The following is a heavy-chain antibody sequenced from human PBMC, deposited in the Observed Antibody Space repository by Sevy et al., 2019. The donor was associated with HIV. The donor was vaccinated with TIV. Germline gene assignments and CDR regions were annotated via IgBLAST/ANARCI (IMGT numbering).Heavy chain of an antibody. V-gene: IGHV3-30*04. CDR1: GFTFSSYA. D-gene: IGHD6-25*01. CDR3: ARRMAARNRAYDCGMDV. J-gene: IGHJ6*02. CDR2: ISYDGRNK. Sequence: GGSLRLSCAASGFTFSSYAMHWVRQAPGKGLEWVAVISYDGRNKYYADSVKGRFTISRDNSKNTLYLQMKSLRAEDSAVHYCARRMAARNRAYDCGMDVWGQGTTVTVSS.